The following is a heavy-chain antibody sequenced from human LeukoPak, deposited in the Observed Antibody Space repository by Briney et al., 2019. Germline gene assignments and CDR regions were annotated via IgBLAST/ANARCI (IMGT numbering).Heavy chain of an antibody. Sequence: GGSLRLSCAASGFIFRIYGMHWVRQAPGKGLEWVALISHEGDSTYYADSVKGRFTISRDNSENTLYLQMNSLRAEDTAVYYCARGFNGPNYYFDYWAREPWSPSPQ. D-gene: IGHD5-24*01. CDR2: ISHEGDST. CDR3: ARGFNGPNYYFDY. V-gene: IGHV3-30*03. J-gene: IGHJ4*02. CDR1: GFIFRIYG.